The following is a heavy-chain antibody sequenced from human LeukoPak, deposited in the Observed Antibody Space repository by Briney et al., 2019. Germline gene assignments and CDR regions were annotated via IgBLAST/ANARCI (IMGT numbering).Heavy chain of an antibody. CDR2: ISAYNGNT. Sequence: ASVKVSCKASGCTFTSYGISWVRQAPGQGLEWMGWISAYNGNTNYAQKLQGRVTMTTDTSTSTAYMELRSLRSDDTAVYYCARDPSRATYYDFWSGYYTLDYWGQGTLVTVSS. CDR1: GCTFTSYG. V-gene: IGHV1-18*01. J-gene: IGHJ4*02. CDR3: ARDPSRATYYDFWSGYYTLDY. D-gene: IGHD3-3*01.